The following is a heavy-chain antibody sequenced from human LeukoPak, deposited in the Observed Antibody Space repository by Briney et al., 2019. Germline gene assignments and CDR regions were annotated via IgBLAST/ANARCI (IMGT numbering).Heavy chain of an antibody. Sequence: PGGSLRLSCAASGFTFSSYSMNWVRQAPGKGLEWVSSISSSSSYIYYADSVKGRFTISRDNSKNTLYLQMNSLRAEDTAVYYCARDWKKYYGSGSYSYYYGMDVWGQGTTVTVSS. D-gene: IGHD3-10*01. CDR1: GFTFSSYS. CDR2: ISSSSSYI. CDR3: ARDWKKYYGSGSYSYYYGMDV. V-gene: IGHV3-21*01. J-gene: IGHJ6*02.